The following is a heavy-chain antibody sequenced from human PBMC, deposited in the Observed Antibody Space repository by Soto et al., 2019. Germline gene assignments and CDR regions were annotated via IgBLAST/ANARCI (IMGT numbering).Heavy chain of an antibody. J-gene: IGHJ4*02. CDR1: GYTFTDFY. CDR2: INPNSGDT. D-gene: IGHD3-16*01. CDR3: APTRVFGDGPEVYGLDY. Sequence: QVQLGQSWAEVKKPWASVKVSCKASGYTFTDFYIHWVRQAPGQGLEWMGWINPNSGDTNYAQNFQGWVTMTRDTSISKAYMELSRLTSDDTAVFYCAPTRVFGDGPEVYGLDYWGQGTIVTVSP. V-gene: IGHV1-2*04.